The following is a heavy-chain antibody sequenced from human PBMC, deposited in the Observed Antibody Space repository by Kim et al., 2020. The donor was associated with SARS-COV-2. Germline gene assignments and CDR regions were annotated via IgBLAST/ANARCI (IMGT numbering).Heavy chain of an antibody. Sequence: SETLSLTCTVSGGSISSGSYYWSWIRQPAGKGLEWIGRIYTSGSTNYNPSLKSRVTISVDTSKNQFSLKLSSVTAADTAVYYCARESMGSYLDYWGQGTLVTVSS. J-gene: IGHJ4*01. CDR2: IYTSGST. CDR1: GGSISSGSYY. CDR3: ARESMGSYLDY. V-gene: IGHV4-61*02. D-gene: IGHD3-10*01.